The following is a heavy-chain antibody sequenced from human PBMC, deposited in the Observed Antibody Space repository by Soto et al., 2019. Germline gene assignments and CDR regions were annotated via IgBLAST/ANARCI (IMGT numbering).Heavy chain of an antibody. CDR3: ATDVPGDYLSNYYYKDV. CDR1: GASISSYY. Sequence: QVQLQESGPGLLKPSETLSLTCSVSGASISSYYWSWIRQPPGKGLEWIGYIFYSGSANYNPSLKSRVTISVDTSKNQVSLKLTSVTAADTAVYYCATDVPGDYLSNYYYKDVWGEGTTVTVSS. CDR2: IFYSGSA. D-gene: IGHD4-17*01. J-gene: IGHJ6*03. V-gene: IGHV4-59*01.